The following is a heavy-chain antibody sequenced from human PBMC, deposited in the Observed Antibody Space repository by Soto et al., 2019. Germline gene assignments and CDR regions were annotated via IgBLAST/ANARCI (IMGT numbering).Heavy chain of an antibody. V-gene: IGHV3-30*18. D-gene: IGHD1-26*01. CDR1: GFTFSHYA. J-gene: IGHJ4*02. Sequence: QVRLVESGGGVVQPGRSLRLSCAASGFTFSHYAMHWDRQAPGKGLEWVALMSYDGSNEYYADSVKGRFTISRDNSKNTLYLQMNSLRAEDTAVYYCAKDGSHNFDYWGQGTLVTVSS. CDR3: AKDGSHNFDY. CDR2: MSYDGSNE.